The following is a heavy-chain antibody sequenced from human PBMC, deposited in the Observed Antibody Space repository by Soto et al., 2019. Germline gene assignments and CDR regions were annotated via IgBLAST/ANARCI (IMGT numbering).Heavy chain of an antibody. Sequence: EVQLVESGGGLVQPGGSLRLSCAASGFTFSTYAMTWVRQAPGKGPEWISYISASSATIYYADSVKGRITISRDSAKNSLYLQMNSLSAEDTAVYYWVRVISTYESFDFWGQGTLVTVSP. CDR3: VRVISTYESFDF. CDR1: GFTFSTYA. J-gene: IGHJ4*02. D-gene: IGHD2-2*01. V-gene: IGHV3-48*01. CDR2: ISASSATI.